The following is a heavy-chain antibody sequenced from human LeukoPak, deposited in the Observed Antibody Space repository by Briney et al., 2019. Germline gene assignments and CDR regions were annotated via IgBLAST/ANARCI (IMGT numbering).Heavy chain of an antibody. V-gene: IGHV1-8*03. CDR2: MNPNSGNT. J-gene: IGHJ6*03. CDR1: GYTFTSYD. D-gene: IGHD2-2*01. CDR3: ARGAGVPAANWALYYYYMDV. Sequence: ASVKVSCKASGYTFTSYDINWVRQATGQGLEWMGWMNPNSGNTGYAQKFQGRVTITRNTSISTAYMELSSLRSEDTAVYYCARGAGVPAANWALYYYYMDVWGKGTTVTVSS.